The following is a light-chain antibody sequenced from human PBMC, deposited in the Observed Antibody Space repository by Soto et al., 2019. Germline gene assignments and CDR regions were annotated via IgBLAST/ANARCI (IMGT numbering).Light chain of an antibody. CDR3: SSYTSSSTLGV. CDR1: SSDVGGYNY. J-gene: IGLJ2*01. V-gene: IGLV2-14*01. Sequence: QSALTQPASVSGSPGQSITISYTGTSSDVGGYNYVSWYQQHPGKAPKLMIYDVSNRPSGVSNRFSGSKSGNTASLTISGVQAEDEADYSCSSYTSSSTLGVFGGGTKVTVL. CDR2: DVS.